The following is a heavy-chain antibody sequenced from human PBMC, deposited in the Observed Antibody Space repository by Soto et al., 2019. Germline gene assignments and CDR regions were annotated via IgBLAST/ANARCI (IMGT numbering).Heavy chain of an antibody. Sequence: QVQLQESGPGLVKPSDTLSLTCAVSGYSISSSNWWAWIRQSPGKGLEWIGHIYYSGTIYYDPSLKSRVTMSVDTSKNPYSLKLSTVTAVDTAVYYCATIAGTAGGPFDYWGQGTLVTVSS. D-gene: IGHD6-13*01. CDR2: IYYSGTI. V-gene: IGHV4-28*05. CDR3: ATIAGTAGGPFDY. CDR1: GYSISSSNW. J-gene: IGHJ4*02.